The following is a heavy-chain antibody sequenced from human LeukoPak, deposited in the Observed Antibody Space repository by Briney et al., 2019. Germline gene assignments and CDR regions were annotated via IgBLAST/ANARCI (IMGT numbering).Heavy chain of an antibody. J-gene: IGHJ5*02. Sequence: ASVKVSCKVSGYTLTELSMHWVRQAPGQGLEWMGGFDPEDGETIYAQKFQGRVTMTENTSTDTAYMELSSLRSEDTAAYDSATRASSSRSWYRSSWFDPWGQGTPVTVSS. D-gene: IGHD6-13*01. CDR2: FDPEDGET. V-gene: IGHV1-24*01. CDR1: GYTLTELS. CDR3: ATRASSSRSWYRSSWFDP.